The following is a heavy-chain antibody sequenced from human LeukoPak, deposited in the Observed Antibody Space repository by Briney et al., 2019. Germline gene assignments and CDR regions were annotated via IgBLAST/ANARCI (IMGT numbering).Heavy chain of an antibody. CDR1: GGSISSGASD. Sequence: PSETLSLTCTVSGGSISSGASDWGWNRQHPKRGLEWVGYINHSGSTYYNPSLGSRVTMSVDTSKNQFSLKLSSVTAADSAVYYCARAARQGFTMIVVPFFYFDLWGRGTLVTVSS. J-gene: IGHJ2*01. CDR3: ARAARQGFTMIVVPFFYFDL. CDR2: INHSGST. V-gene: IGHV4-31*03. D-gene: IGHD3-22*01.